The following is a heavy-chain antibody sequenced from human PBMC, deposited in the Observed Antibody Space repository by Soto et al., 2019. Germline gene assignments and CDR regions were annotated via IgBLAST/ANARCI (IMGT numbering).Heavy chain of an antibody. D-gene: IGHD3-22*01. CDR3: ARSSAVITTLDYFDY. CDR1: GGSISGSSYY. V-gene: IGHV4-39*01. J-gene: IGHJ4*02. Sequence: PSETLSLTCTVSGGSISGSSYYWGWIRQPPGKGLEWIGSIYYSGSTYYNPSLKSRVTISVDTSKNQFSLKLSSVTAAVTAVYYCARSSAVITTLDYFDYWGQGTLVTVSS. CDR2: IYYSGST.